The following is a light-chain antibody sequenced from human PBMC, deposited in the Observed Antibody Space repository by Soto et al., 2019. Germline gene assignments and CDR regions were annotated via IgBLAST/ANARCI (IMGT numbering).Light chain of an antibody. CDR1: SSDVGGYNY. J-gene: IGLJ1*01. CDR2: DVS. Sequence: SALTQPASVSGSPGQSITISCTGTSSDVGGYNYVAWYQQHPGKAPKLIIYDVSNRPSGVSNRFSGSKSGNTASLTISGLQAEDEADYYCSSYTSSHTYVFGTGTKLTVL. V-gene: IGLV2-14*01. CDR3: SSYTSSHTYV.